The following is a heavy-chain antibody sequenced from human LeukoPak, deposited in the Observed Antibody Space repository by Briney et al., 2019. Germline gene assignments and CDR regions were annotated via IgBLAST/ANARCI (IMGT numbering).Heavy chain of an antibody. CDR3: ARGGQSKYDSSGYLNYFDY. Sequence: TGGSLRLSCAASEFTFSNYAMNWVRQAPGKGLEYVSSISSNGGSTYYANSVKGRFTISRDNPKNTLYLQMGSLRAEDMAVYYCARGGQSKYDSSGYLNYFDYWGQGTLVTVSS. CDR2: ISSNGGST. D-gene: IGHD3-22*01. J-gene: IGHJ4*02. V-gene: IGHV3-64*01. CDR1: EFTFSNYA.